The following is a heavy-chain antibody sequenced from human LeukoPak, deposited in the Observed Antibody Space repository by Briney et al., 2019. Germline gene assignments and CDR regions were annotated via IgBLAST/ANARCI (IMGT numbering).Heavy chain of an antibody. CDR3: ARVRDAYNHPVVYFDY. J-gene: IGHJ4*02. CDR1: GFTFSSYW. V-gene: IGHV3-74*01. Sequence: QPGGSLRLSCAASGFTFSSYWMHWLRQEPRKGLVWVSRISTDGSSRSYADSVKGRFTISRDNGKNTLYLQMNSLRVEDTAVYYCARVRDAYNHPVVYFDYWGQGTLVTVSS. CDR2: ISTDGSSR. D-gene: IGHD5-24*01.